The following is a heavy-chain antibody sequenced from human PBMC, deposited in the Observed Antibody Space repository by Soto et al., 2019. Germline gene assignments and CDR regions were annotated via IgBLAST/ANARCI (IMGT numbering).Heavy chain of an antibody. J-gene: IGHJ4*02. D-gene: IGHD3-9*01. CDR3: ARASQCKSYFDCFAGLDY. CDR1: SDSISGHY. CDR2: ISSSGGT. V-gene: IGHV4-4*07. Sequence: QVQLQESGPGLVRPSETLSLTCTVSSDSISGHYWTWIRQPAGKELEWIGRISSSGGTNYNPSLTGRVIMSLDTSKNQFSLKLTSLTAADTAVYYCARASQCKSYFDCFAGLDYWGQGTLVTVSS.